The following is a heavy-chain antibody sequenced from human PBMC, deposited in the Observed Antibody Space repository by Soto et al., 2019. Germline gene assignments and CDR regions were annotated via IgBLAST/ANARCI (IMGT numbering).Heavy chain of an antibody. Sequence: QVQLVESGGGVVQPGRSLRLTCAASAFTLSSYAMHWVRQAPGKGMDWVSFIGDDGSNKYYAESVKDRFTISRDNSKNTLYLQMNGPRREDTAAYYCSREGPLKTRMFWGAFDVWGQGTMVTVSS. CDR2: IGDDGSNK. J-gene: IGHJ3*01. CDR1: AFTLSSYA. V-gene: IGHV3-30-3*01. D-gene: IGHD3-16*01. CDR3: SREGPLKTRMFWGAFDV.